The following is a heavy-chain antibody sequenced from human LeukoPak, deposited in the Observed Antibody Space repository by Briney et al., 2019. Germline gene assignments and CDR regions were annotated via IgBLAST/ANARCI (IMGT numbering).Heavy chain of an antibody. CDR3: ARSRAVAGRVDY. CDR2: IYSGGST. D-gene: IGHD6-19*01. CDR1: GFTVSSNY. Sequence: SGGSLRLSCAASGFTVSSNYMSWVRQAPGKGLEWVSVIYSGGSTYYADSVKGRFTISRDNSKNTLYLQMNSLRAEVTAVYYCARSRAVAGRVDYWGQGTLVTVSS. V-gene: IGHV3-66*01. J-gene: IGHJ4*02.